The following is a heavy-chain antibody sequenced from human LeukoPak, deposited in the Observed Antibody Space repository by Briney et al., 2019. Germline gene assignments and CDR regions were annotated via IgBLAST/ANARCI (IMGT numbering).Heavy chain of an antibody. J-gene: IGHJ4*02. V-gene: IGHV3-23*01. CDR3: AKNSGDNWQYFFDY. CDR1: GFTFRNYA. CDR2: IDGGGGPT. D-gene: IGHD1-1*01. Sequence: GGSLRPSCAASGFTFRNYAMSWVRQAPGKGLEWVSVIDGGGGPTYYADSVKGRFTISRDNSKNTLYLQMNSLRAEDVAVYFCAKNSGDNWQYFFDYWGQGTLVTVSS.